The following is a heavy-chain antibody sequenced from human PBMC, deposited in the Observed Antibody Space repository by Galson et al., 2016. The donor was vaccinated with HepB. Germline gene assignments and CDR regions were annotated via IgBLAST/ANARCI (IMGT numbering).Heavy chain of an antibody. CDR2: INQDGGEK. CDR3: ARTSSRGLIIGGDYFDS. V-gene: IGHV3-7*01. Sequence: AVSGFTFSTYWMSWVRQAPGKGLEWVANINQDGGEKYYLDSVKGRFTISRDNAQNSLYLQMSSLRVEDTAVYYCARTSSRGLIIGGDYFDSWGQGTLVTVS. CDR1: GFTFSTYW. D-gene: IGHD3-10*01. J-gene: IGHJ4*02.